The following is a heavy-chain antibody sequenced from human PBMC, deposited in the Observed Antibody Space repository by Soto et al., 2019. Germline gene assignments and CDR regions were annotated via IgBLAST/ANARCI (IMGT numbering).Heavy chain of an antibody. J-gene: IGHJ6*02. CDR2: IIPLFRTP. D-gene: IGHD4-4*01. CDR1: GGTFSSSA. Sequence: QVQLVQSGAEMKEPGSSVKVSCKTSGGTFSSSAISWLRQAPGQGLEWMGGIIPLFRTPDYAQKFQGRVTIAADESTSTAYMELSSRRSEDTAVYYCARDNDRLQLGGNYYYIRDVWGQGTTITVSS. CDR3: ARDNDRLQLGGNYYYIRDV. V-gene: IGHV1-69*12.